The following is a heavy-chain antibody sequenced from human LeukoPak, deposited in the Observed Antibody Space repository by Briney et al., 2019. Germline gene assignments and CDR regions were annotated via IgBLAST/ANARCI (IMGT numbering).Heavy chain of an antibody. CDR1: ADSISSGVHY. CDR3: ARGGNRFGGFYFDY. D-gene: IGHD3-10*01. Sequence: SQTLSLTCTVSADSISSGVHYWRWIRQHPGKGLESIGFIHHSGSTNHNPSLKGRVVISVDAPKNQFSLRLSSVTAADTAVYYCARGGNRFGGFYFDYWGQGTLVTVSS. J-gene: IGHJ4*02. V-gene: IGHV4-31*03. CDR2: IHHSGST.